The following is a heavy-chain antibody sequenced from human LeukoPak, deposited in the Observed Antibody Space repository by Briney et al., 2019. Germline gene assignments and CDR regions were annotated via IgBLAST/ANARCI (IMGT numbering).Heavy chain of an antibody. Sequence: SETLSLTCAVSDYSISSGYHWGWIRQPPEKGLEWIGSISRSGSTYYSPSRKGRVTMSVDSSKNEFSLNLSSVTAADTAVYYCARGYIGNSGRYYYYYMDVWGKGTTVTVSS. CDR3: ARGYIGNSGRYYYYYMDV. CDR1: DYSISSGYH. V-gene: IGHV4-38-2*01. D-gene: IGHD1-26*01. CDR2: ISRSGST. J-gene: IGHJ6*03.